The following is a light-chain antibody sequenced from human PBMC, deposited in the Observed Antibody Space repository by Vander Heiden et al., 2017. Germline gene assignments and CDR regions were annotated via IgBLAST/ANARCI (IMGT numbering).Light chain of an antibody. J-gene: IGLJ2*01. Sequence: QSALTQPASVSGSPGPSVTISCTGTSRYVGGYNYVSWYQPHPGKALNLMIYDGRNRSSGVSNRFSGSKSGTTASLTISGLQAEDEDDYYCSAYTSSSVVFGGGTKLTVL. CDR2: DGR. CDR1: SRYVGGYNY. CDR3: SAYTSSSVV. V-gene: IGLV2-14*01.